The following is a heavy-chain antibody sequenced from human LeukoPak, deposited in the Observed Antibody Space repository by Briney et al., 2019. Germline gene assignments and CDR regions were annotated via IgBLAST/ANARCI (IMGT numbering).Heavy chain of an antibody. V-gene: IGHV3-7*01. Sequence: GGSLRLSCAASGFTFSRYWMSWVRQAPGKRLEWVANIKQDGSEKYYVDSVKGRFTISRDNAKNSLYLQMNSLRAEDTAVYYCAREGFCSSTSCHILDPWGQGTLVTVSS. D-gene: IGHD2-2*02. CDR1: GFTFSRYW. CDR3: AREGFCSSTSCHILDP. CDR2: IKQDGSEK. J-gene: IGHJ5*02.